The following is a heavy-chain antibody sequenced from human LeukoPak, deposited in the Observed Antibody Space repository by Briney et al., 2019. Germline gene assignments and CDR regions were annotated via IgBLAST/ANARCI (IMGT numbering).Heavy chain of an antibody. D-gene: IGHD3-22*01. CDR2: IIPILGIA. CDR1: GGTFSSYT. Sequence: ASVKVSCKXSGGTFSSYTISWVRQAPGQGLERMGRIIPILGIANYAQKFQGRVTITADKSTSTAYMELSSLRSEDTAVYYCARALYDSSGYVYDYFDYWGQGTLVTVSS. CDR3: ARALYDSSGYVYDYFDY. J-gene: IGHJ4*02. V-gene: IGHV1-69*02.